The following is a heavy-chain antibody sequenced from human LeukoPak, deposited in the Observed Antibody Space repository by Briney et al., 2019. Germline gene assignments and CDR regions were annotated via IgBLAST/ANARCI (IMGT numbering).Heavy chain of an antibody. J-gene: IGHJ5*02. V-gene: IGHV5-51*01. D-gene: IGHD3-22*01. Sequence: GESLKISCKGSGYSFTSYWIGWVRQMPGKGLEWMGIIYPGDSDTRYSPSFQGQVTISADKSISTAYLQWSSLKASDTAMYYCARNNGRYYYDSSGYAFLNWFDPWGQGTLVTVSS. CDR2: IYPGDSDT. CDR1: GYSFTSYW. CDR3: ARNNGRYYYDSSGYAFLNWFDP.